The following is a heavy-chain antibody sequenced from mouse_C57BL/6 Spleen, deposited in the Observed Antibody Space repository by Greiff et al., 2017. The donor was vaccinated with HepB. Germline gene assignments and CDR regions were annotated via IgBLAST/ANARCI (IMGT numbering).Heavy chain of an antibody. J-gene: IGHJ1*03. CDR1: GFTFSSYA. D-gene: IGHD2-4*01. Sequence: EVKLMESGGGLVKPGGSLKLSCAASGFTFSSYAMSWVRQTPEKRLEWVATISDGGSYTYYPDNVKGRFTISRDNAKNNLYLQMSHLKSEDTAMYYCARGYDYDGWYFDVWGTGTTVTVSS. CDR3: ARGYDYDGWYFDV. CDR2: ISDGGSYT. V-gene: IGHV5-4*03.